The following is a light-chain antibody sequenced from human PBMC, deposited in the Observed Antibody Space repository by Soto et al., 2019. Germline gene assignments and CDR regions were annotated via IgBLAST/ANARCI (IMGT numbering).Light chain of an antibody. V-gene: IGLV1-40*01. CDR3: QSYDSSLSTVV. CDR2: DNT. CDR1: SSNIGAIYG. Sequence: QSVLTQPPSVSGAPGQRVTISCTGSSSNIGAIYGVHWYQHLPGTAPKLLIYDNTYRPSGVPDRFSGSKSGTSASLALTGLQAEDEADYYCQSYDSSLSTVVFGGGTKLTV. J-gene: IGLJ2*01.